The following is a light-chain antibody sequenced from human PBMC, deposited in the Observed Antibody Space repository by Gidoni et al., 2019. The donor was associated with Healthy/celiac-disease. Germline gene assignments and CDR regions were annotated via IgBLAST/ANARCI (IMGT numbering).Light chain of an antibody. J-gene: IGKJ1*01. CDR1: QSISSW. Sequence: DIQMTQSPSTLSASVGDRVTITCRASQSISSWLAWYQQKPGKAPKLLIYKASSLESGVPSRFSGSGSGTEFTLTISSLQPDDFATYYCQQYNSSIPWTFGQGTKVEIK. V-gene: IGKV1-5*03. CDR2: KAS. CDR3: QQYNSSIPWT.